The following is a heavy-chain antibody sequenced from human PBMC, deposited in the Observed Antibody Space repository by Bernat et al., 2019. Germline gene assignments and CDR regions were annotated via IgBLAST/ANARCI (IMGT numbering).Heavy chain of an antibody. D-gene: IGHD3-10*01. CDR2: IYYSGST. J-gene: IGHJ4*02. Sequence: QVQLQESGPGLVKPSETLSLTCTVSGGSISSYYWSWIRQPPGKGLEWIGYIYYSGSTNYNPSLKSRVTISVDTSKNQFSLKLSSVTAADTAVYYCTRSGALAEQTFDYWGQGTLVTVSS. CDR3: TRSGALAEQTFDY. CDR1: GGSISSYY. V-gene: IGHV4-59*08.